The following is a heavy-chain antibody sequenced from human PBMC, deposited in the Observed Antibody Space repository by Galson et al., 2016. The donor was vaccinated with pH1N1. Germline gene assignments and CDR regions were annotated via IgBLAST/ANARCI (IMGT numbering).Heavy chain of an antibody. CDR2: VTGTGRT. V-gene: IGHV4-4*07. CDR3: VRETWLKYFDF. D-gene: IGHD3-22*01. CDR1: SGSIDTYF. J-gene: IGHJ4*02. Sequence: KTLSLTCTVSSGSIDTYFWSWVRQPAGQGLEWIGRVTGTGRTAYNPSLESRVAVSLDKPNNQFSLRLHSLTAADTAVYYCVRETWLKYFDFWAQGTLVTVSS.